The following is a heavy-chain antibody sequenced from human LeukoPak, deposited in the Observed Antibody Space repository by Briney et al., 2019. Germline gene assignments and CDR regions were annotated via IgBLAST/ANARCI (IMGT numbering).Heavy chain of an antibody. D-gene: IGHD6-19*01. V-gene: IGHV1-46*01. CDR2: INPSGGST. CDR1: GYTFTSYY. J-gene: IGHJ6*02. CDR3: ARCESAVAGPYYYYGMDV. Sequence: GASVKVSCKASGYTFTSYYMHWVRQAPGQGLEWMGIINPSGGSTSYAQRFQGRVTMTRDTSTSTVYMELSSLRSEDTAVYYCARCESAVAGPYYYYGMDVWGQGTTVTVSS.